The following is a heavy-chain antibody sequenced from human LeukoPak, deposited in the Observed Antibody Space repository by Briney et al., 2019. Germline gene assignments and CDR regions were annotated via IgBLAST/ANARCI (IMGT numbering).Heavy chain of an antibody. CDR2: SYSGGST. Sequence: GGSLRLSCTASGLIVNSNYMTWVRQAPGKGLEWISLSYSGGSTYFADFVKGRFTIPRDNYKHTLYLQMSSLRADDTAMYYCARDLSGMNDYWGRGTLVTVSS. CDR1: GLIVNSNY. CDR3: ARDLSGMNDY. V-gene: IGHV3-66*01. J-gene: IGHJ4*02. D-gene: IGHD3-10*01.